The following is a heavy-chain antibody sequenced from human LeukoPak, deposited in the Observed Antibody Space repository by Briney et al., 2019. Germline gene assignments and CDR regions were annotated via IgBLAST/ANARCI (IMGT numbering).Heavy chain of an antibody. CDR2: IYYSGST. D-gene: IGHD6-13*01. CDR1: GGSISSSSYY. V-gene: IGHV4-39*07. J-gene: IGHJ3*02. Sequence: PSETLSLTCSFSGGSISSSSYYWGWIRQPPGEGLEWVGSIYYSGSTYYNPSLKSRVIISVDTSKNQFSLKLSSVTAADTAVYYCARGSGYSSSYDAFDIWGQGTMVNVSS. CDR3: ARGSGYSSSYDAFDI.